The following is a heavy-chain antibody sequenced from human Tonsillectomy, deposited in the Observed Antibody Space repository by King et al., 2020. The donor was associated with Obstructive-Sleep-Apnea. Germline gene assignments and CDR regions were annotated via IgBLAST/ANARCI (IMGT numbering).Heavy chain of an antibody. J-gene: IGHJ4*02. CDR1: GFTFSSYG. V-gene: IGHV3-30*03. D-gene: IGHD6-13*01. CDR2: ISDDGSNK. CDR3: ARDWEAAAGTGVFDY. Sequence: VQLVESGGGVVQPGRSLRLSCAASGFTFSSYGMHWVRQAPGKGLEWVAVISDDGSNKYHADSVKGRFTISRDNSKSTLYFSMNSLGNEETAVYYCARDWEAAAGTGVFDYWGQGTLVTVSS.